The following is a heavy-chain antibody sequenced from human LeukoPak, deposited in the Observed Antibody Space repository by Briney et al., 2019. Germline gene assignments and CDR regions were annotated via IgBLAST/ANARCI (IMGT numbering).Heavy chain of an antibody. D-gene: IGHD7-27*01. V-gene: IGHV4-39*07. CDR2: IYYSGST. CDR3: ARVGETGYYFDY. Sequence: PSETLSLTCTVSGGSISSSSYYWGWIRQPPGKGLEWIGSIYYSGSTYYNPSLKSRVTISVDTSKNQFSLKLSSVTAADTAVYYCARVGETGYYFDYWGQGTLVTVSS. J-gene: IGHJ4*02. CDR1: GGSISSSSYY.